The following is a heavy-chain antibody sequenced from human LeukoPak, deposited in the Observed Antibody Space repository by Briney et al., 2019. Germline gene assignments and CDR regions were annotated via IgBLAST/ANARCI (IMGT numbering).Heavy chain of an antibody. D-gene: IGHD5-24*01. CDR2: IYREGST. CDR1: GYSISSGFY. Sequence: SETLSLTCGVSGYSISSGFYWAWIRQPPGKGLEWIGSIYREGSTYYNPSLKSRVTISVDTSKNQFSLKLDSVTAADTAVYYCARLAMATITYYFDYWGQGTLVIVSS. CDR3: ARLAMATITYYFDY. J-gene: IGHJ4*02. V-gene: IGHV4-38-2*01.